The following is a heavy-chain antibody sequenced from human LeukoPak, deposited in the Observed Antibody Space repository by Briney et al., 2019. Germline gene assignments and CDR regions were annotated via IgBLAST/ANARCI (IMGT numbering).Heavy chain of an antibody. CDR3: ARYGKSGTYSHGFDV. V-gene: IGHV5-51*01. Sequence: GESLKISCESFGYSFTGHWIGGVGQRPGRGLDFMDTRYPGDSDTRYSPLFEGRVSISVDKSMNTAYLQWSGLKASDTAMYYCARYGKSGTYSHGFDVWGQGTMVIVSS. CDR2: RYPGDSDT. J-gene: IGHJ3*01. CDR1: GYSFTGHW. D-gene: IGHD3-10*01.